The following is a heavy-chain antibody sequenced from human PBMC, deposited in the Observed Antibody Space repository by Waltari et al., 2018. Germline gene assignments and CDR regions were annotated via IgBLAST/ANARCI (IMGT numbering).Heavy chain of an antibody. D-gene: IGHD6-13*01. CDR1: GGSISSGGYY. J-gene: IGHJ4*02. CDR3: ARDRSYGSSWHIDY. CDR2: IYHSGST. Sequence: QVQLQESGPGLVKPSQTLSLTCTVAGGSISSGGYYWSWIRQPPGKGLEWIGYIYHSGSTYYNPSLKSRVTISVDRAKNQFSLKLSSVTAADTAVYYCARDRSYGSSWHIDYWGQGTLVTVSS. V-gene: IGHV4-30-2*01.